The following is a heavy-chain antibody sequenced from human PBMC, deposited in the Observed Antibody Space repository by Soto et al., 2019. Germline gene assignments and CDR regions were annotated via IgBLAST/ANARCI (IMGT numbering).Heavy chain of an antibody. D-gene: IGHD6-6*01. CDR2: IYYSGST. Sequence: SETLSRTCTLAGGSIRRGDCFWRWIRQPPGKGLEWIGYIYYSGSTYYSPSLKSRVTISVDTSKNQFSLKLSSVTAADTAVYNCARGRPDGARLDPWGQGTLVT. CDR1: GGSIRRGDCF. V-gene: IGHV4-30-4*01. J-gene: IGHJ5*02. CDR3: ARGRPDGARLDP.